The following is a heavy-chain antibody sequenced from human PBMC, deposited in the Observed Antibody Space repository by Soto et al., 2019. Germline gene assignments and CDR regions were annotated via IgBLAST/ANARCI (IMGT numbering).Heavy chain of an antibody. CDR2: IYYSGST. CDR3: ARDNGGNQKFDS. V-gene: IGHV4-31*03. Sequence: PSETLSLTCSVSGGSIRSVGSYWSWIRQPPGKGLDYIGYIYYSGSTYYNPTLKSRVSISVDTSKNQFSLKVSSVTAADTAVYFCARDNGGNQKFDSWGQGTLVPVS. CDR1: GGSIRSVGSY. D-gene: IGHD2-15*01. J-gene: IGHJ4*02.